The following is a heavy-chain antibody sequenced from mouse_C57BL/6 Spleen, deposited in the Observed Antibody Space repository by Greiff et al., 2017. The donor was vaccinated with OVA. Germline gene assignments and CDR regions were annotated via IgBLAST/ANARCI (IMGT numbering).Heavy chain of an antibody. J-gene: IGHJ2*01. D-gene: IGHD1-1*01. CDR1: GSTFTTYG. Sequence: VQLQQPGPELLKPGPSVKLSCKPSGSTFTTYGMPWVKQRPGQGLGWLANINPSNGGTNYNEKFKSKATLTVDKSSSTAYMQLSSLTSEDSAVYYCARNLDYYGSSYNYWGQGTTLTVSS. CDR3: ARNLDYYGSSYNY. CDR2: INPSNGGT. V-gene: IGHV1-53*01.